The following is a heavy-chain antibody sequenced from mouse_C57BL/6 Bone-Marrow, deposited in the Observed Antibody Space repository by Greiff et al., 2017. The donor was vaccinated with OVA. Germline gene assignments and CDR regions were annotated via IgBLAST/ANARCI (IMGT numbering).Heavy chain of an antibody. CDR3: ARGYYGSSRYFDV. Sequence: QVQLQQPGAELVKPGASVKLSCKASGYTFTSYWMHWVKQRPGRGLEGIGRIDPNSGGTKYNEKFKSKATLTVDKPSSTAYMQLSSLTAEDSAVYYCARGYYGSSRYFDVWGTGTTVTVSS. D-gene: IGHD1-1*01. CDR1: GYTFTSYW. CDR2: IDPNSGGT. J-gene: IGHJ1*03. V-gene: IGHV1-72*01.